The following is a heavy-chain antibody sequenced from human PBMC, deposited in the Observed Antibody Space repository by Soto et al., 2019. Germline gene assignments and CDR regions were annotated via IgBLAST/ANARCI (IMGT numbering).Heavy chain of an antibody. CDR2: TYYRSKWYN. V-gene: IGHV6-1*01. D-gene: IGHD6-19*01. CDR3: VRASYRSGWLRGYYYYYGMDV. J-gene: IGHJ6*02. CDR1: GDSVSSNSAA. Sequence: SQTLSLTCPISGDSVSSNSAAWNWIWQSPSRGLEWLGTTYYRSKWYNDYAVSVKSRITINPDTSKNQFSLQLNSVTPEDTAVYYCVRASYRSGWLRGYYYYYGMDVWGQGTTVTVSS.